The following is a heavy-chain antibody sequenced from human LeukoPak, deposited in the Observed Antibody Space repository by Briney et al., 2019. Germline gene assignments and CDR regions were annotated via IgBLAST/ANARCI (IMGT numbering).Heavy chain of an antibody. Sequence: SETLSLTCTVSGDSIIGSRYYWGWIRQPPGKGLEWIASIRYSGNTFYNPSFKSRVTISVDTSNNQLSLRLSSVTAADAAVYYCARLRDGRWLLEYWGQGTLVTVSS. D-gene: IGHD4-23*01. V-gene: IGHV4-39*01. CDR1: GDSIIGSRYY. J-gene: IGHJ4*02. CDR3: ARLRDGRWLLEY. CDR2: IRYSGNT.